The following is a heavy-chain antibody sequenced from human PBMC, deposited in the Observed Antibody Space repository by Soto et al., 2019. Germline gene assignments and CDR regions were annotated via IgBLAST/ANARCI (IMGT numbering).Heavy chain of an antibody. D-gene: IGHD6-25*01. CDR1: GFTFSSYA. CDR3: AKDRSFKSGYYYGMDV. J-gene: IGHJ6*02. CDR2: ISGSGGST. Sequence: PVGSLRLSCAASGFTFSSYAMSWVRQAPGKGLEWVSAISGSGGSTYYADSVKGRFTISRDNSKNTLYLQMNSLRAEDTAVYYCAKDRSFKSGYYYGMDVWGQGTTVTVS. V-gene: IGHV3-23*01.